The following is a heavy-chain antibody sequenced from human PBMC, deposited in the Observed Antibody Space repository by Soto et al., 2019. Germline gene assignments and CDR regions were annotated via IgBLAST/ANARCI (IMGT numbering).Heavy chain of an antibody. J-gene: IGHJ4*02. D-gene: IGHD5-12*01. CDR3: ARGGGYSGYDPLDY. V-gene: IGHV3-30-3*01. CDR2: VSSAGGSK. CDR1: GFTFNTYV. Sequence: QVQLVESGGGVVQSGKSLRLSCAASGFTFNTYVMHWVRQAPGKGLEWLAFVSSAGGSKYYADSVTGRFTISRDNSQNTLNLQMNSLGPEDTAVYYCARGGGYSGYDPLDYWGQGTLVTVSS.